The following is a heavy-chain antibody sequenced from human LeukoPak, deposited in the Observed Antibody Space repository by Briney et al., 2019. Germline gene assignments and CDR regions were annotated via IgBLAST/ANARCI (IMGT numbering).Heavy chain of an antibody. D-gene: IGHD6-6*01. CDR1: GYTFTNYS. J-gene: IGHJ6*03. CDR3: ASGRYSSSSPHYYYYYMDV. CDR2: ISAYSGNT. Sequence: ASGKVSCKASGYTFTNYSISWVRQAPGQGLEWMGWISAYSGNTHYSHKLQGRVTMTTDTSTSTGYMELRSLRSDDTAVYYCASGRYSSSSPHYYYYYMDVWGKGTTVTVSS. V-gene: IGHV1-18*01.